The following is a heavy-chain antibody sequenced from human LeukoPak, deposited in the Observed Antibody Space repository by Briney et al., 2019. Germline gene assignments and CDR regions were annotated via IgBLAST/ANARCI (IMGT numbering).Heavy chain of an antibody. CDR2: ISSSSSTI. V-gene: IGHV3-48*01. CDR1: GFTFSSDS. CDR3: ARDKREYYDILTGSPNGYFDY. Sequence: GGSLRLSCAASGFTFSSDSMNWVRQAPGKGLEWVSYISSSSSTIYYADSVKGRFTISRDNAKNSLYLQMNSLRAEDTAVYYCARDKREYYDILTGSPNGYFDYWGQGTLVTVSS. J-gene: IGHJ4*02. D-gene: IGHD3-9*01.